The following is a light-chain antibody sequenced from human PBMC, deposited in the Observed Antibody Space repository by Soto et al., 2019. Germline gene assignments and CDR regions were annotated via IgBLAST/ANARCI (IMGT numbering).Light chain of an antibody. V-gene: IGLV2-14*01. Sequence: QSALTQPASVSGSPGQSITISCTGTSSDVGGYNYVSWYQQHPGKAPILMIYDVSNRPSGVSNRFSGSKSGNTASLTISGLQAEDEADYYCSSYTSSSNWVFGGGTKLTVL. CDR3: SSYTSSSNWV. J-gene: IGLJ3*02. CDR1: SSDVGGYNY. CDR2: DVS.